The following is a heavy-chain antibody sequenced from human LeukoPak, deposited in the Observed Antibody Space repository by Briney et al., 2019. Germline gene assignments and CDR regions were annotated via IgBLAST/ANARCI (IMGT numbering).Heavy chain of an antibody. V-gene: IGHV3-30-3*01. CDR2: ISYDGNTI. D-gene: IGHD1-1*01. J-gene: IGHJ4*02. CDR3: ARDLSTKYTFDY. Sequence: GGSLRLSCAASGFTFSSYAMHYLRQAPGKGLEWVAFISYDGNTIYYADSVRGRFTISRDNSKNTLYLQMNSLRVEDTAFYYCARDLSTKYTFDYWGQGALVTVS. CDR1: GFTFSSYA.